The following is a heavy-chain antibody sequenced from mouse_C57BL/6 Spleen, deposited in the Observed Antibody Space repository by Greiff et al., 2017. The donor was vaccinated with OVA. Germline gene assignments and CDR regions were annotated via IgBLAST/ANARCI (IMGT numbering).Heavy chain of an antibody. CDR3: ARIYYGSSEDDD. J-gene: IGHJ2*01. V-gene: IGHV1-53*01. D-gene: IGHD1-1*01. Sequence: QVQLQQPGTELVKPGASVKLSCKASGYTFTSYWMHWVKQRPGQGLEWIGNINPSNGGTNYNETFKSKATLTVDKSSSTAYMQLSSLTSEDSAVYDCARIYYGSSEDDDWGQGTTLTVSS. CDR2: INPSNGGT. CDR1: GYTFTSYW.